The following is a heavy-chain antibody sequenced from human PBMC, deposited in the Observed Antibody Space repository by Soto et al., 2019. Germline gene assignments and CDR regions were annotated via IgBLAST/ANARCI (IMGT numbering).Heavy chain of an antibody. J-gene: IGHJ6*02. CDR3: ARSRAAAPPRVGMDV. CDR2: IIPFFQTP. Sequence: QVQLVQSGAEVKKPGSSVKVSCKASGGTFSKYAISWVRQAPGQGLEWMGGIIPFFQTPNYAQKYQGRVTITADESTTTAYMEMRSLRSEDTAVYYCARSRAAAPPRVGMDVWGQGTTVTVS. D-gene: IGHD6-13*01. CDR1: GGTFSKYA. V-gene: IGHV1-69*01.